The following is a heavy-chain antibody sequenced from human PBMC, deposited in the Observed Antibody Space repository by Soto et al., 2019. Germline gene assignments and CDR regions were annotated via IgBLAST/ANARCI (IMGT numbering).Heavy chain of an antibody. CDR2: IWNDGSVQ. V-gene: IGHV3-33*01. CDR3: ARDVGAAPFDF. J-gene: IGHJ4*01. Sequence: QVQLVESGGGVVQPGRSLTLACAASGFTFRNDGMHWVRQAPGKGLEWVAVIWNDGSVQKYAESVKGRFTISRDNSKNTLYLQMSSLRVEDTAVYYCARDVGAAPFDFWGHGTLLTVSS. D-gene: IGHD3-16*01. CDR1: GFTFRNDG.